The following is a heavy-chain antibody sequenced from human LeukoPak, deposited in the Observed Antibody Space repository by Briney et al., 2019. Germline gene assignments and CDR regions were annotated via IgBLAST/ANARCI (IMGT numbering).Heavy chain of an antibody. Sequence: TPSETLSLTCTVSGGSISSSSYYWGWIRQPPGKGLEWIGSIYYSGSTYYNPSLKSRVTISVDTSKNQFSLKLSSVTAADTAVYYCARHRGRGYSYGFGYWGQGTLVTVSS. J-gene: IGHJ4*02. CDR3: ARHRGRGYSYGFGY. CDR1: GGSISSSSYY. CDR2: IYYSGST. D-gene: IGHD5-18*01. V-gene: IGHV4-39*01.